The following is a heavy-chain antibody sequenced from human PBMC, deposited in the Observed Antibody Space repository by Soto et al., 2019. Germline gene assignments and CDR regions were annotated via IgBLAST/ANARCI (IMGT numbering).Heavy chain of an antibody. CDR2: LKPSDGST. CDR3: ARGLAPDVVTAQDS. CDR1: GYNFNKYY. J-gene: IGHJ4*02. V-gene: IGHV1-46*02. D-gene: IGHD2-21*02. Sequence: QVHLVQSGAEVKKPGASVKLSCKASGYNFNKYYVDWVRQAPGQGLEWMGILKPSDGSTTYAQKFQGRVTMTRDTSTGTAYMELNSLRVEDTAVYYCARGLAPDVVTAQDSWGQGTLGTVSS.